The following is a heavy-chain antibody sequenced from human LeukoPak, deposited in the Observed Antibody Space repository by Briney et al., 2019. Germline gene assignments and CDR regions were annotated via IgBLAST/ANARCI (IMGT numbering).Heavy chain of an antibody. CDR2: IYHSGST. CDR1: GGSINSSNW. V-gene: IGHV4-4*02. J-gene: IGHJ4*02. D-gene: IGHD6-25*01. CDR3: ARSRGRLAQLDY. Sequence: SGTLSLTCAVSGGSINSSNWWSWVRQPPGRGLEWIGEIYHSGSTNYNPSLRSRVTISLDTSKNQFSLKLTSVAAADTAVYYCARSRGRLAQLDYWGQGTLVTVSS.